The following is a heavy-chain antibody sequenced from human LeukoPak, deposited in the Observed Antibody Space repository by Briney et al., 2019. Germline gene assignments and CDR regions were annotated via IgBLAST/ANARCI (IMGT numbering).Heavy chain of an antibody. D-gene: IGHD1-26*01. CDR2: ITSSSTNI. Sequence: GGSLRLSCAASRLTFSSYSMNWVRQAPGKGLEWVSHITSSSTNIYYADSVKGRFTISRNNAKNALSLQMNSLRDEDTAVYYCATSGNYYLKYWGQGTLVTVSS. CDR1: RLTFSSYS. V-gene: IGHV3-48*02. CDR3: ATSGNYYLKY. J-gene: IGHJ4*02.